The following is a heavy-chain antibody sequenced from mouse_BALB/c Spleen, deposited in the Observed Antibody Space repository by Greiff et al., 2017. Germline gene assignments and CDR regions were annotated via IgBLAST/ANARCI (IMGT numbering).Heavy chain of an antibody. J-gene: IGHJ4*01. CDR3: ARSVYYRYDHYAMDY. V-gene: IGHV5-17*02. CDR2: ISSGSSTI. D-gene: IGHD2-14*01. CDR1: GFTFSSFG. Sequence: EVMLVESGGGLVQPGGSRKLSCAASGFTFSSFGMHWVRQAPEKGLEWVAYISSGSSTIYYADTVKGRFTISRDNPKNTLFLQMTSLRSEDTAMYYCARSVYYRYDHYAMDYWGQGTSVTVSS.